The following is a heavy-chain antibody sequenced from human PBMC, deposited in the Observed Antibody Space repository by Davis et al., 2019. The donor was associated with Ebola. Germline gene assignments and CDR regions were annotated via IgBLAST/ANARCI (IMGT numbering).Heavy chain of an antibody. CDR3: VKDFTLSV. V-gene: IGHV3-23*01. D-gene: IGHD2/OR15-2a*01. CDR1: GFSFSNSD. Sequence: GESLKISCEGTGFSFSNSDMNWVRQAPGKGLEWVSAIHGSGTGAFYADSVKGRFTISRDNSKNILYLEMNSVRAEDTAIYYCVKDFTLSVWGQGTLVTVSS. CDR2: IHGSGTGA. J-gene: IGHJ4*02.